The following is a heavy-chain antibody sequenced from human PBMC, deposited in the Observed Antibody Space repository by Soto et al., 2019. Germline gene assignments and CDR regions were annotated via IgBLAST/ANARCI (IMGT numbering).Heavy chain of an antibody. CDR1: GFTLSYFG. J-gene: IGHJ4*02. CDR2: ISTGSTTI. V-gene: IGHV3-48*01. D-gene: IGHD2-15*01. Sequence: PGGSLRLSCAASGFTLSYFGMNWVRQAPGKGLEWVSYISTGSTTIFYAGSVKGRFTISRDNAKNSLYLQMNSLTTDDTAVYYCARDGTLPRVAVRATDLDYWGQGTLVTVSS. CDR3: ARDGTLPRVAVRATDLDY.